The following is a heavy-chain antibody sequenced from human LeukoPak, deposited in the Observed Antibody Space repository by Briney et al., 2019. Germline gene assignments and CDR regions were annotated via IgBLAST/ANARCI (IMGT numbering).Heavy chain of an antibody. CDR2: IPYDGSNK. Sequence: GGSLRLSFAASGFTFSRYAMQGVRQAPGKGLEWVAVIPYDGSNKYYADSVKGRFTISRDNSKNTLYLQMNSLRAEDTAVYYCARDLTDTDMVTANWGQGTLVTVSS. J-gene: IGHJ4*02. CDR1: GFTFSRYA. D-gene: IGHD5-18*01. CDR3: ARDLTDTDMVTAN. V-gene: IGHV3-30*04.